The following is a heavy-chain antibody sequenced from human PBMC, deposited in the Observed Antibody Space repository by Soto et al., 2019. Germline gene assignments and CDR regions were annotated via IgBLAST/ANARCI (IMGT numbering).Heavy chain of an antibody. V-gene: IGHV1-2*04. Sequence: QVQLVQSGAEVKKPGASVKVSCKASGYTFTGYYMHWVRQAPGQGLEWMGWINPNSGGTNYAQKFQGWVTMTRDTSISTAYMELSRLRSDDTAVYYCARGAQTYSSGWDYYYGMDVWGQGTTVTVSS. D-gene: IGHD6-19*01. J-gene: IGHJ6*02. CDR2: INPNSGGT. CDR1: GYTFTGYY. CDR3: ARGAQTYSSGWDYYYGMDV.